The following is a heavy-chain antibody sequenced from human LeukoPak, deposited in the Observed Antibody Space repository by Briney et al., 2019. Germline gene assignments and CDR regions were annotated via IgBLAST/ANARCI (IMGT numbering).Heavy chain of an antibody. CDR2: TSYRSEWYP. Sequence: SQTLSLTCVISGDTISNSTVAWNWIRQSPSRGLEWLGRTSYRSEWYPAHLASVEGRITISADTSKNQCSLQLPSVTPEDSAVYFCARSGYYHHGGGDYPNFFDPWGQGTLVTVSS. D-gene: IGHD2-21*01. V-gene: IGHV6-1*01. CDR1: GDTISNSTVA. J-gene: IGHJ5*02. CDR3: ARSGYYHHGGGDYPNFFDP.